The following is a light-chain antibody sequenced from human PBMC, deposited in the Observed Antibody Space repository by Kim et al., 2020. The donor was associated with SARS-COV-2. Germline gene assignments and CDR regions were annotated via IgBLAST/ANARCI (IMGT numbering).Light chain of an antibody. V-gene: IGLV3-19*01. Sequence: SSELTQDPDVSVALGQTVRITCQGDCLRSYSASWYQQRPGQAPVFVIYGNSNRPSGIPDRFSGSSSGNTASLTITGAQAEDEDDYYCNSRDRSGYRYVFGTGTKVTVL. CDR1: CLRSYS. CDR3: NSRDRSGYRYV. J-gene: IGLJ1*01. CDR2: GNS.